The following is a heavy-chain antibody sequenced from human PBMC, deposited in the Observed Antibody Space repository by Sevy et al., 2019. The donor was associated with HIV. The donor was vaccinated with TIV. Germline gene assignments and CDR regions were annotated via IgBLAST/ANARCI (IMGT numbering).Heavy chain of an antibody. D-gene: IGHD5-12*01. CDR1: GFTFSSYD. V-gene: IGHV3-13*05. J-gene: IGHJ6*02. Sequence: GGSLRLSCAASGFTFSSYDMHWVRQVTGKGLEWVSVIGSSGDPYYPGSVKGRFTISRENAKNSVYLQMNSLRAGDTAVYYCARSGGYSDNGMDVWGQGPTVTVSS. CDR2: IGSSGDP. CDR3: ARSGGYSDNGMDV.